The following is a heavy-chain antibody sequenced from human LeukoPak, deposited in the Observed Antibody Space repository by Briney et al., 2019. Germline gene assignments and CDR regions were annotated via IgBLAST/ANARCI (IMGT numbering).Heavy chain of an antibody. V-gene: IGHV4-39*07. Sequence: SETLSLTCTVSSGSISTSNYYWGWVRQPPGKALEWIGNIFYSGSTYYSPSLKSRVTISLDTSRNQFSLKLSSVTAADTAVYYCARVGKTAGMWRYYYYYMDVWGKGTTVTISS. CDR3: ARVGKTAGMWRYYYYYMDV. J-gene: IGHJ6*03. CDR2: IFYSGST. D-gene: IGHD6-13*01. CDR1: SGSISTSNYY.